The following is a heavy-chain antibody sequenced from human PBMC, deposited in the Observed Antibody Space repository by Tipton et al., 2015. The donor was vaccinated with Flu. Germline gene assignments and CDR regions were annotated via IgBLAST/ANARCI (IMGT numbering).Heavy chain of an antibody. J-gene: IGHJ3*01. CDR1: GFTFSSYS. D-gene: IGHD5-24*01. CDR2: ISSSSSYI. CDR3: ASGRRDGYNLFAFDF. V-gene: IGHV3-21*01. Sequence: SLRLSCAASGFTFSSYSMNWVRQAPGKGLEWVSSISSSSSYIYYADSVKGRFTISRDNAKNSLYLQMNSLRAEDTAVYYCASGRRDGYNLFAFDFWGQGTMVTVSS.